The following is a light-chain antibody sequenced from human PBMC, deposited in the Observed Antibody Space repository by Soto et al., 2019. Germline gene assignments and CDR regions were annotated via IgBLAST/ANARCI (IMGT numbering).Light chain of an antibody. CDR3: SSYTSSSTL. CDR1: SSDVGSYNY. Sequence: QSVLTQPASVSGSPGQSITISCTGTSSDVGSYNYVSWYQQHPSKAPKLMIYEVSERPSGISSRFSGSKSGNTASLTISGLQTEDEADYYCSSYTSSSTLFGTGTKVTVL. V-gene: IGLV2-14*01. CDR2: EVS. J-gene: IGLJ1*01.